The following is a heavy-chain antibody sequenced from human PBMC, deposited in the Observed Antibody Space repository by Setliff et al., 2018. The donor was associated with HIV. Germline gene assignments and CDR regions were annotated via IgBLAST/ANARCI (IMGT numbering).Heavy chain of an antibody. D-gene: IGHD3-3*01. CDR2: IFPNDEK. CDR3: ARYNFRRGYWDYFDY. Sequence: SGPTLVNPTETLTLTCTVSGFSLSNTRMGVSWIHQPPGKALEWLAQIFPNDEKSYSASLKSRLTISEDTSKSQVVLTMTNMDPLDTATYFCARYNFRRGYWDYFDYWGQGTQVTVSS. J-gene: IGHJ4*02. V-gene: IGHV2-26*01. CDR1: GFSLSNTRMG.